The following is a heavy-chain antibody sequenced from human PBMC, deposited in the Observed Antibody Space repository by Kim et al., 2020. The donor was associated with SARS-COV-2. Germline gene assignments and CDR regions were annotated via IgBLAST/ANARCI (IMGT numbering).Heavy chain of an antibody. CDR3: ARGHSSSPNLFDP. D-gene: IGHD6-6*01. V-gene: IGHV1-3*01. J-gene: IGHJ5*02. Sequence: SQKFQGRVTVTRDTSASTAYLELSGLRFEDTAVYHCARGHSSSPNLFDPWGQGTLVTVSS.